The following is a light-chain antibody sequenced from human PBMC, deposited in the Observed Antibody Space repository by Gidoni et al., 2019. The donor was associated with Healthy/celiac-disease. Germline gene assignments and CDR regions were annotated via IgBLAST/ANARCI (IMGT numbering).Light chain of an antibody. V-gene: IGKV1-39*01. J-gene: IGKJ2*04. CDR1: QSISSY. CDR3: QQSYSTQCS. Sequence: DIQMTQSPSSLSASVGDRVTITCRASQSISSYLNWYQQKPGKAPKLLIYAASSLQSGVPSRFSGSGSGTDFTLTISSLQPEDFVTYYCQQSYSTQCSFGQGTKLEIK. CDR2: AAS.